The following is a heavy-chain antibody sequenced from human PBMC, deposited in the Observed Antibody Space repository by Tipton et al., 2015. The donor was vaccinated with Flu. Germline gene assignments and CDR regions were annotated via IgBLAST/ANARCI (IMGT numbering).Heavy chain of an antibody. D-gene: IGHD3-10*01. Sequence: SLRLSCVASGFSISDYWMHWVRQAPGKGLEWVAHIDQNGSQKDYVDSVKGRFTISRDNAKNSLYLQMNSLRPDDTALYYCVRFAGGSWGQGTLVTVSS. CDR2: IDQNGSQK. CDR3: VRFAGGS. J-gene: IGHJ5*02. CDR1: GFSISDYW. V-gene: IGHV3-7*01.